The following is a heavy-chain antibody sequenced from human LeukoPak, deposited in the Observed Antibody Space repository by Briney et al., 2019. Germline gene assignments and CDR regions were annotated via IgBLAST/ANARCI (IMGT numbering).Heavy chain of an antibody. J-gene: IGHJ5*02. V-gene: IGHV4-59*04. CDR3: ARRSDGGEFSDWFDP. CDR2: IYYSGST. CDR1: GGSITSDH. Sequence: PSETLSLTCTVSGGSITSDHWNWIRQPPGRRLEWIGSIYYSGSTYYNPSLKSRVIISADTSKNQFSLRLRSVTAADTAIYYCARRSDGGEFSDWFDPWGQGTLVTVSS. D-gene: IGHD4-23*01.